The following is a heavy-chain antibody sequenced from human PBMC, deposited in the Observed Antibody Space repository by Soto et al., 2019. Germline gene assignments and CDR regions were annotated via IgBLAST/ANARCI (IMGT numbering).Heavy chain of an antibody. J-gene: IGHJ6*02. Sequence: QLQLHESGPGLVKPSATLSLTCTVSGASISSSRYYWGWIRQPPGKGLEWIGSIYYSGSTYYTPSLKSRGTISVDTSKNQFSLKLSSVTAADTALYYCARLNAGTTYYYYGMDVWGQGTTVTVSS. CDR3: ARLNAGTTYYYYGMDV. D-gene: IGHD1-7*01. CDR2: IYYSGST. CDR1: GASISSSRYY. V-gene: IGHV4-39*01.